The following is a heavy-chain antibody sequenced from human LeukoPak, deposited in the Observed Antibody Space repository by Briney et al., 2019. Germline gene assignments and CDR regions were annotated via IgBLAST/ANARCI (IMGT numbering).Heavy chain of an antibody. D-gene: IGHD2-2*02. CDR2: ISGGADNT. Sequence: GGSLRLSCAASGFTFNSYAMSWVRQAPGKGLEWTSTISGGADNTYYADSVKGRFTISRDNSKNTLSLRMNSLRAEDTAVYYCAKAQPPAPIEYYYCYMDVWGKGTTVTVSS. V-gene: IGHV3-23*01. J-gene: IGHJ6*03. CDR3: AKAQPPAPIEYYYCYMDV. CDR1: GFTFNSYA.